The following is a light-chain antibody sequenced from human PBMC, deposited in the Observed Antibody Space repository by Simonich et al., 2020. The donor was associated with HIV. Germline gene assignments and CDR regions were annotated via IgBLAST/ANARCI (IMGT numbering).Light chain of an antibody. V-gene: IGKV1-39*01. Sequence: DIQMTQSPSSMSASVGKRVTINCLTSQSISRYLNWYQQKPGKAPKLLIYAASSLQSWVPSRFSGSGSGTDFTLTISSLQPEDFATYYCQQSYTTLTFGGGTKVEIK. CDR1: QSISRY. CDR3: QQSYTTLT. CDR2: AAS. J-gene: IGKJ4*01.